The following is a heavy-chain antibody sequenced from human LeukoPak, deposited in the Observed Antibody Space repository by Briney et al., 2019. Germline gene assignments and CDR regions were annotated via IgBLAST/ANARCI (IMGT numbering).Heavy chain of an antibody. CDR2: IYFDGSSK. J-gene: IGHJ4*02. CDR3: ARGSESYFQPHFDY. Sequence: GGSLRLSCAASGLTFSAFGMHWVRQAPGKGLEWLSIIYFDGSSKHYADSVKGRFTISRDNSKNTLYLQMHSLRAEDTAVYYCARGSESYFQPHFDYWGQGTLVTVSS. V-gene: IGHV3-33*01. D-gene: IGHD1-26*01. CDR1: GLTFSAFG.